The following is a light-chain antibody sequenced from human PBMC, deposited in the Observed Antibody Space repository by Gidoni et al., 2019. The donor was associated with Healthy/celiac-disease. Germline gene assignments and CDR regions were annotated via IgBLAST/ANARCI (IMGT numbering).Light chain of an antibody. CDR1: QSVSSY. Sequence: ELVFTQSPATLSLSPGERATLSCRSSQSVSSYLAWYQQKPGQAPRLLIYDASNRATGIPARFSGSGSGKDFTLTISSLEPEDFEVYYCQQRSNWPTYDQGTKLEIK. CDR2: DAS. J-gene: IGKJ2*01. CDR3: QQRSNWPT. V-gene: IGKV3-11*01.